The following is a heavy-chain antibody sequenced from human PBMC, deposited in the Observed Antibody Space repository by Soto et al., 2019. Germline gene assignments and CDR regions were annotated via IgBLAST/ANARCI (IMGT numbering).Heavy chain of an antibody. CDR2: IYYSGST. CDR1: GGSISSSSYY. CDR3: ARHAAGPERRITIFGVVIIPGFDY. Sequence: SETLSLTXTVSGGSISSSSYYWGWIRQPPGKGLEWIGSIYYSGSTYYNPSLKSRVTISVDTSKNQFSLKLSSVTAADTAVYYCARHAAGPERRITIFGVVIIPGFDYWGQGTLVTVSS. J-gene: IGHJ4*02. V-gene: IGHV4-39*01. D-gene: IGHD3-3*01.